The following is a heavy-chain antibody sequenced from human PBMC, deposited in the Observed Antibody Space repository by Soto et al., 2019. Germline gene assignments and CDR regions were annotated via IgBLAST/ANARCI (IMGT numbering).Heavy chain of an antibody. D-gene: IGHD5-12*01. CDR3: ATDKVATIAFDY. CDR2: FDPEDGET. CDR1: GYTLTELS. V-gene: IGHV1-24*01. Sequence: ASVKVSCKVSGYTLTELSMHWVRQAPGKGLEWMGGFDPEDGETIYAQKFQGRVTMTEDTSTDTAYMELSSLRSEDTAVYYCATDKVATIAFDYWGQGTLVTVPS. J-gene: IGHJ4*02.